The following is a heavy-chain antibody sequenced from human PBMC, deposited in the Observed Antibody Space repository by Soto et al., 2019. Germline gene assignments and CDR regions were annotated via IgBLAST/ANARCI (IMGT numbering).Heavy chain of an antibody. J-gene: IGHJ6*02. D-gene: IGHD6-25*01. CDR1: GSSISSFNW. CDR3: ARDRVAATRTSYYGLDA. Sequence: PSETLSLTCAVSGSSISSFNWWSWIRQTPGQGLEWIGEIYHSGTTNYNPSLKSLATISVDKSKNHFSLKLTSVTAADTAVYYCARDRVAATRTSYYGLDAWGQGTTVTVSS. CDR2: IYHSGTT. V-gene: IGHV4-4*02.